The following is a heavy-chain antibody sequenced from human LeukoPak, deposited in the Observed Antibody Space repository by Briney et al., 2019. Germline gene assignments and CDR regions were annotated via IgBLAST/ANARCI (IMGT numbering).Heavy chain of an antibody. Sequence: GGSLRLSCAASGFTFSSYGMHWVRQAPGKGLEWVAFIRYDGSNKYYADSVKGRFTISRDNSKNTLYLQMNSLRAEDTAVYYCAFGYSGSYYVYFDYWGQGTLVTVSS. CDR1: GFTFSSYG. CDR3: AFGYSGSYYVYFDY. CDR2: IRYDGSNK. J-gene: IGHJ4*02. D-gene: IGHD1-26*01. V-gene: IGHV3-30*02.